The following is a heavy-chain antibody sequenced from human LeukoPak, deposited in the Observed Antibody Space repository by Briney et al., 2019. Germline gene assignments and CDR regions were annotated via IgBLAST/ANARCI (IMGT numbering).Heavy chain of an antibody. CDR1: GFTFSSYG. J-gene: IGHJ4*02. Sequence: GGSLRLSCAASGFTFSSYGMSWVRQAPGKGLEWVANIKQDGSEKYYVDSVKGRFTISRDNAKNSLYLQMNSLRAEDTAVYYCAREREYCTNGVCYAGDLDYWGQGTLVTVSS. CDR3: AREREYCTNGVCYAGDLDY. CDR2: IKQDGSEK. V-gene: IGHV3-7*01. D-gene: IGHD2-8*01.